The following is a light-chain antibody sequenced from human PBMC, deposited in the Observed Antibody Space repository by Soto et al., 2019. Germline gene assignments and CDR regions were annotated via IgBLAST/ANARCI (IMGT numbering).Light chain of an antibody. CDR1: SSDVGGYNY. V-gene: IGLV2-8*01. CDR3: SSYAGSSNV. Sequence: QSALTQPPSASGSPGQSVAISCTGTSSDVGGYNYVSWYQQHPGKAPKLIIYEGNTRPSGVPDRFSGSNSGNTASLTVSELQDEDEADYSCSSYAGSSNVFGTGTKLTVL. J-gene: IGLJ1*01. CDR2: EGN.